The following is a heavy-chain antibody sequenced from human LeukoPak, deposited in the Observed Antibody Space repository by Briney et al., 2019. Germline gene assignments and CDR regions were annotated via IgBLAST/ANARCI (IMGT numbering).Heavy chain of an antibody. V-gene: IGHV4-59*01. J-gene: IGHJ6*02. CDR3: AGGRGYSYGYYYYYGMDV. CDR2: IYYSGST. Sequence: SETLSLTCTVSGGSTSSYYWSWIRQPPGKGLEWIGYIYYSGSTNYNPSLKSRVTISVDTSKNQFSLKLSSVTAADTAVYYCAGGRGYSYGYYYYYGMDVWGQGTTVTVSS. CDR1: GGSTSSYY. D-gene: IGHD5-18*01.